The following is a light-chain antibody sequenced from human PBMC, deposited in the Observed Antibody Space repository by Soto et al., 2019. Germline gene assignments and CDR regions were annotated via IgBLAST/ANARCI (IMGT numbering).Light chain of an antibody. CDR3: QTGGTGVV. J-gene: IGLJ2*01. V-gene: IGLV4-69*01. CDR2: LNSDGSH. Sequence: QSVLTQSPSASASLGASVKLTCTLSSGHSSYAIAWHQQQPEKGPRYLMKLNSDGSHSKGDGIPDRFSGSSSGAERYLTIPRLQSEDEADYYCQTGGTGVVFGGGTTLTVL. CDR1: SGHSSYA.